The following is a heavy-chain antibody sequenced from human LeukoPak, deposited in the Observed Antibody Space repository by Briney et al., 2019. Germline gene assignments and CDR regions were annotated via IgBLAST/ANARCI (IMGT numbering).Heavy chain of an antibody. D-gene: IGHD3-22*01. CDR1: GGPISSSSYY. CDR3: ARRRITMIVADHFDI. V-gene: IGHV4-39*07. J-gene: IGHJ3*02. CDR2: IYYSGST. Sequence: SETLSLTCTVSGGPISSSSYYWGWIRQPPGKGLEWIGSIYYSGSTYYNPSLKSRVTISVDTSKNQFSLKLSSVTAADTAVYYCARRRITMIVADHFDIWGQGTMLTVSS.